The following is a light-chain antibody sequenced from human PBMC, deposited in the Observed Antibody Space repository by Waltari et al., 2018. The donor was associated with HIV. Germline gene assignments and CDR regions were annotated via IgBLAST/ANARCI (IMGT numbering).Light chain of an antibody. CDR3: TSYAGSDNLML. V-gene: IGLV2-8*01. CDR1: SNDVGPYDY. CDR2: AGY. Sequence: QSALTQPPTASGSPGQSVTISCSGTSNDVGPYDYVSWYQQHPDKAPGLIIYAGYTGPSGVPDRFSGPKSGHTASLTVSGLQAEDEADYYCTSYAGSDNLMLFGGGTKVTVL. J-gene: IGLJ2*01.